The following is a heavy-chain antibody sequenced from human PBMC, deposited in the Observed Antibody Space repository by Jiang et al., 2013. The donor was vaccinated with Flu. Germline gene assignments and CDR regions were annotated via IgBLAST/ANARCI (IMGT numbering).Heavy chain of an antibody. Sequence: VQLLESGGGVVQPGRSLRLSCAASGFTFSSYGMHWVRQAPGKGLEWVAVISYDGSNKYYADSVKGRFTISRDNSKNTLYLQMNSLRAEDTAVYYCAKDYYGSGSYYTSTCFDYWGQGTLVTVSS. CDR3: AKDYYGSGSYYTSTCFDY. D-gene: IGHD3-10*01. J-gene: IGHJ4*02. CDR2: ISYDGSNK. CDR1: GFTFSSYG. V-gene: IGHV3-30*18.